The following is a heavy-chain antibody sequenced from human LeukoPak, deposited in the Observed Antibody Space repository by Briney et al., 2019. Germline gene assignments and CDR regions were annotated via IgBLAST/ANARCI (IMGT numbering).Heavy chain of an antibody. CDR3: VKDREYSYDY. CDR2: ISINGADT. J-gene: IGHJ4*02. Sequence: GGSLRLSCSVSGFTFSNYAMHWVRQAPGKGLEYVATISINGADTYYPDSVKGRFTTARDTSKNTLYLQMSSLRAEDTDVYYCVKDREYSYDYWGQGTLVTVSS. CDR1: GFTFSNYA. V-gene: IGHV3-64D*06. D-gene: IGHD2/OR15-2a*01.